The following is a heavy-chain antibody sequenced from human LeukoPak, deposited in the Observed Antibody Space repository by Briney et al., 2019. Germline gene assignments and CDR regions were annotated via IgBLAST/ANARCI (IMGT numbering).Heavy chain of an antibody. J-gene: IGHJ4*02. Sequence: SETLSLTCTVSGGSISSYYWSWIRQPPGKGLEWIGYIYYSGSTNYNPSLKSRATISVDTSKNQFSLKLSSVTAADTAVYYCARHSATWTPFDYWGQGTLVTVSS. CDR3: ARHSATWTPFDY. D-gene: IGHD2-15*01. V-gene: IGHV4-59*08. CDR1: GGSISSYY. CDR2: IYYSGST.